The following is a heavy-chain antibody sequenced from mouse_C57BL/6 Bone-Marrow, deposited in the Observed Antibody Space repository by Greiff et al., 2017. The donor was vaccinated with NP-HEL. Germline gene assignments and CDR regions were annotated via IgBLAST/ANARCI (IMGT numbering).Heavy chain of an antibody. J-gene: IGHJ2*01. CDR2: IDPENGDT. Sequence: VQLQQSGAELVRPGASVKLSCTASGFNIKDDYMHWVKQRPEQGLEWIGWIDPENGDTEYASKFQGKATITADTSSNTAYLQLSSLTSEDTAVYYCTTPPIGNYFDDWGQGTTLTVSS. CDR1: GFNIKDDY. V-gene: IGHV14-4*01. D-gene: IGHD3-1*01. CDR3: TTPPIGNYFDD.